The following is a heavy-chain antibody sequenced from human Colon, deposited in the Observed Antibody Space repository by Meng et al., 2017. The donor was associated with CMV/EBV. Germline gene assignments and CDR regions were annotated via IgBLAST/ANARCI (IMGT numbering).Heavy chain of an antibody. J-gene: IGHJ4*02. D-gene: IGHD2-2*01. V-gene: IGHV4-4*07. CDR3: ARDENYALFED. Sequence: QVQLQESGPGLVKPSEXLSLICSVSGASVTTHYWNWIRQPAGKGLEWIGRMFVTGDTNYNASLRSRVTMSIDTSKNQFSLKLTSVTAADTAVYYCARDENYALFEDWGQGALVTVSS. CDR1: GASVTTHY. CDR2: MFVTGDT.